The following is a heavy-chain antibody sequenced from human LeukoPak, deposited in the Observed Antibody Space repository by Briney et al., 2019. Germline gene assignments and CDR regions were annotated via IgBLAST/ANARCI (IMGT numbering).Heavy chain of an antibody. V-gene: IGHV4-39*01. CDR1: GGSISSSSYY. Sequence: PSETLSLTCTVSGGSISSSSYYWGWIRQPPGKGLEWLGSIYYSGSTYYNPSLKSRVTISVDTSKNQFSLKLSSVTAADTAVYYCARGPLPTGYCSGGSCYSGGMDVWGQGTTVTVSS. CDR2: IYYSGST. D-gene: IGHD2-15*01. J-gene: IGHJ6*02. CDR3: ARGPLPTGYCSGGSCYSGGMDV.